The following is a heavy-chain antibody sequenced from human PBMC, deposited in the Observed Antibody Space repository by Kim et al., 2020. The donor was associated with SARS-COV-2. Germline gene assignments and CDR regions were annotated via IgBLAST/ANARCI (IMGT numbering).Heavy chain of an antibody. Sequence: ASVKVSCKTSGHFFTRDSIHWVRQAPGQGLEWMGGIDCGNGNTRYSQKFQGRVTFTTDTSASTDYMELSFLRSEDSAVYYCLGGFYFDYWGQGTLVTVSS. CDR1: GHFFTRDS. CDR3: LGGFYFDY. V-gene: IGHV1-3*01. D-gene: IGHD3-16*01. J-gene: IGHJ4*02. CDR2: IDCGNGNT.